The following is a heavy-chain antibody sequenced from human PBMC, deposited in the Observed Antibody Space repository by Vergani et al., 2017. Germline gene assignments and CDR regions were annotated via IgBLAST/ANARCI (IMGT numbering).Heavy chain of an antibody. CDR3: ASRDITIFGVVIIRGYYYYGMDV. V-gene: IGHV1-69*01. D-gene: IGHD3-3*01. Sequence: QVQLVKSGAGVKKPGSSVKVSCKASGGTFSSYAISWVRQAPGQGLEWMGGIIPTFGTANYAQKFQGRVTITADESTSTAYMELSSLGSEDTAVYYCASRDITIFGVVIIRGYYYYGMDVWGQGTTVTVSS. CDR2: IIPTFGTA. J-gene: IGHJ6*02. CDR1: GGTFSSYA.